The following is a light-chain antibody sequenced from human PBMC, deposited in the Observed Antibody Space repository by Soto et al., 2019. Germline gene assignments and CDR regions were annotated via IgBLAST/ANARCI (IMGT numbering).Light chain of an antibody. V-gene: IGKV2-28*01. CDR2: LGS. CDR1: QSLLHSNGYNY. CDR3: MQSLQTPRH. Sequence: EIVMTQSRLSLPVTPGEPASISCRSSQSLLHSNGYNYLDWYLQKPGQSPQLLIYLGSNRASGVPDRFSGSGSGTDFTLKITRVEAGDVGIYHCMQSLQTPRHFGQGTRLENK. J-gene: IGKJ5*01.